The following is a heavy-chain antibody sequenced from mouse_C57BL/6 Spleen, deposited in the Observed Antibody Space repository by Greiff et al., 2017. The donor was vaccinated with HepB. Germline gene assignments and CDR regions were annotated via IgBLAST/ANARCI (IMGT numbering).Heavy chain of an antibody. V-gene: IGHV1-20*01. J-gene: IGHJ3*01. D-gene: IGHD1-1*01. CDR1: GYSFTGYF. CDR3: ARDYGSSYGFAY. CDR2: INPYNGDT. Sequence: SGPELVKPGDSVKISCKASGYSFTGYFMNWVMQSHGKSLEWIGRINPYNGDTFYNQKFKGKATLTVDKSSSTAHMELRSLTSEDSAVYYCARDYGSSYGFAYWGQGTLVTVSA.